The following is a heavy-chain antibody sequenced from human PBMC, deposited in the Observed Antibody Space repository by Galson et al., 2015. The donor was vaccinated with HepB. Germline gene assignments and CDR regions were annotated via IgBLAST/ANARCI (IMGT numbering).Heavy chain of an antibody. CDR2: IIPIFGTA. J-gene: IGHJ3*02. Sequence: SVKVSCKASGGTFSSYAISWVRQAPGQGLEWMGGIIPIFGTANYAQKFQGRVTITADESTSTAYMELSSLRSEDTAVYYCARVRLRANYDFWSGYSDDAFDIWGQGTMVTVSS. CDR3: ARVRLRANYDFWSGYSDDAFDI. CDR1: GGTFSSYA. D-gene: IGHD3-3*01. V-gene: IGHV1-69*13.